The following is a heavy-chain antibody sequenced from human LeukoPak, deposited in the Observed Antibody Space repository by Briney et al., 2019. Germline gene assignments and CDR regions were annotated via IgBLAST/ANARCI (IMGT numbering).Heavy chain of an antibody. Sequence: QAGGSLRLSCAASGFTFSSYAMHWVRQAPGKGLEWVAVISYDGSNKYYADSVKGRFTISRDNSKNTLYLQMNSLRAEDTAVYYCAKDLTVTTHYYGMDVWGQGTTVTVSS. CDR3: AKDLTVTTHYYGMDV. J-gene: IGHJ6*02. V-gene: IGHV3-30*04. D-gene: IGHD4-17*01. CDR1: GFTFSSYA. CDR2: ISYDGSNK.